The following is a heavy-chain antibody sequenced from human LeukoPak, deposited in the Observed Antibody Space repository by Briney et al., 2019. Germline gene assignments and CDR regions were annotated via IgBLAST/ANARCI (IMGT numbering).Heavy chain of an antibody. Sequence: PGGSLRLSCAASGFTFDDYAMHWVRQAPGKGLEWVSLISWDGGRTYYADFAKGRFTISRDNAKNSLYLQMNSLRAEDTAVYYCARELMDVWGKGTTVTISS. J-gene: IGHJ6*03. CDR2: ISWDGGRT. CDR1: GFTFDDYA. V-gene: IGHV3-43D*03. CDR3: ARELMDV.